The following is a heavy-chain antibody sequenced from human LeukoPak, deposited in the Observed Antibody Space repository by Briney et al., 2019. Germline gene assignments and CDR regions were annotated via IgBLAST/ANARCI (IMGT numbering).Heavy chain of an antibody. Sequence: KASETLSLTCTVSGGSVSIGSYYWSWIRQPPGKGLEWIGYIYYSGSTNYNPSLKSRVTISVDTFKNQFSLKLSSVTAADTAVYYCARGIAAAGNPYDYWGQGTLVTVSS. V-gene: IGHV4-61*01. J-gene: IGHJ4*02. CDR2: IYYSGST. CDR1: GGSVSIGSYY. D-gene: IGHD6-13*01. CDR3: ARGIAAAGNPYDY.